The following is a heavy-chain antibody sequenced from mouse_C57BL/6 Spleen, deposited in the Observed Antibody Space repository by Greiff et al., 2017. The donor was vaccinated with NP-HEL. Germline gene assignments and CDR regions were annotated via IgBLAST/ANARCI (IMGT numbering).Heavy chain of an antibody. J-gene: IGHJ4*01. CDR2: IYPGSGSP. D-gene: IGHD2-2*01. Sequence: QVQLKQPGAELVKPGASVKMSCKASGYTFTSYWITWVKQRPGQGLEWIGDIYPGSGSPNYNEKFKSKATLTVDTSSSTAYMQLSSLTSEDSAVYYCAREEGLLWLRGAMDYWGQGTSVTVSS. V-gene: IGHV1-55*01. CDR1: GYTFTSYW. CDR3: AREEGLLWLRGAMDY.